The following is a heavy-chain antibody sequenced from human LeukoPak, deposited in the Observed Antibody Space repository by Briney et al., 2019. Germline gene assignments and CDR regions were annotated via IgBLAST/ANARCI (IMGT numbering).Heavy chain of an antibody. CDR3: ERVREKDFGSVSQYSFDY. CDR2: INSDGSST. Sequence: PGGSLRLSCAASGFTFSSYWMHWVRQAPGKGLVWVSRINSDGSSTSYADSVKGRFTISRDNAKNTLYLQMNSLRAEDTAVYYCERVREKDFGSVSQYSFDYGGKEPLVTVP. CDR1: GFTFSSYW. J-gene: IGHJ4*02. V-gene: IGHV3-74*01. D-gene: IGHD3-3*01.